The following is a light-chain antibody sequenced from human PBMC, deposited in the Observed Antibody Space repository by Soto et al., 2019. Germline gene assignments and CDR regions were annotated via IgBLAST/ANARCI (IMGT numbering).Light chain of an antibody. CDR3: QQYKSAT. J-gene: IGKJ2*01. CDR1: QSIFNW. V-gene: IGKV1-5*01. CDR2: DAS. Sequence: DIPMTQSPSTLSASVGDRVTITCRASQSIFNWLAWYQQKPGKAPNLLIFDASSLQSGVPSRFSGSGSGTEFTLTISSLQPDDSATYYCQQYKSATFGQGTKLEIK.